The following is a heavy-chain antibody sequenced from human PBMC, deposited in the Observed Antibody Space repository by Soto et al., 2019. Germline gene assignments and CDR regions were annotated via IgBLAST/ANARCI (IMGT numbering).Heavy chain of an antibody. Sequence: SDTLSLTCTVCGGSVRSYYVSWIRQPPGKGLEWIGYIYYSGSTNYNPSLKSRVTISVDTSKNQFSLKLSSVTAADTAVYYCARLSSGWYRGGRHFDYWGQGTLVTVSS. J-gene: IGHJ4*02. V-gene: IGHV4-59*08. CDR2: IYYSGST. D-gene: IGHD6-19*01. CDR3: ARLSSGWYRGGRHFDY. CDR1: GGSVRSYY.